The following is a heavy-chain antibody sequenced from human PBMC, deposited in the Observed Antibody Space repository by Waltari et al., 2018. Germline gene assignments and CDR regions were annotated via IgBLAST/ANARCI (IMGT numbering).Heavy chain of an antibody. CDR1: GFSLSTSGVG. J-gene: IGHJ4*02. CDR3: AHRLGPWALGTILYFDY. CDR2: LYWNDDQ. Sequence: QITLKESGPTLVKPTQTLTLTCTFSGFSLSTSGVGVGWIRQPPGKALEWLALLYWNDDQRYSPALKSRLTITKDTAKNQVFLTRTNMDPVDTATYYCAHRLGPWALGTILYFDYWGQGTLVTVSS. V-gene: IGHV2-5*01. D-gene: IGHD3-3*01.